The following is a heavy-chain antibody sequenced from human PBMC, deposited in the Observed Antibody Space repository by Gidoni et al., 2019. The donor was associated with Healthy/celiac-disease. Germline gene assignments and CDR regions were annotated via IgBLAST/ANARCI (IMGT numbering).Heavy chain of an antibody. D-gene: IGHD3-3*01. CDR1: GFTVRSYG. CDR3: AKDKGRRGSVLRFSLYV. V-gene: IGHV3-30*18. CDR2: ISDDGSNK. Sequence: QVQLVESGGGVVQPGRSLRLSCEASGFTVRSYGMHWVRQAPGKGLEWVAVISDDGSNKYYADSVKGRFTISRDNSKNTLYLQMNSLRAEDTAVYYCAKDKGRRGSVLRFSLYVWGKGTTVTVSS. J-gene: IGHJ6*04.